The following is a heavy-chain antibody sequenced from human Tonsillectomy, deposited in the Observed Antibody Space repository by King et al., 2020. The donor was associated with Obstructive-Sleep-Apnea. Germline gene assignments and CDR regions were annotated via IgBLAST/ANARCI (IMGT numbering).Heavy chain of an antibody. V-gene: IGHV3-21*01. CDR3: ARGDAYMITFGGVIGTFDY. J-gene: IGHJ4*02. CDR1: GFTFSSYS. Sequence: VQLVESGGGLVKPGGSLRLSCAASGFTFSSYSMNWVRQAPGKWLECVSSISSSSSYIYYSDSGKGRLTISRDNAKNSLYLQMNSLIAEDTAVYYCARGDAYMITFGGVIGTFDYWGQGTLVTVSS. D-gene: IGHD3-16*02. CDR2: ISSSSSYI.